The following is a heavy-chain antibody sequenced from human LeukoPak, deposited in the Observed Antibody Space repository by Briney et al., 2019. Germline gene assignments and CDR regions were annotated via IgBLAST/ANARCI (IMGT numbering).Heavy chain of an antibody. CDR2: IYSGGST. CDR3: ARESTYSGYDYGDAFDI. CDR1: GFTVSSNY. Sequence: GGSLRLSCAASGFTVSSNYMSWVRQAPGKGLEWVSVIYSGGSTYYADSVKGRFTISRDNSKNTLYLQMNSLRAEDTAVYYCARESTYSGYDYGDAFDIWGQGTMVTVSS. V-gene: IGHV3-53*01. J-gene: IGHJ3*02. D-gene: IGHD5-12*01.